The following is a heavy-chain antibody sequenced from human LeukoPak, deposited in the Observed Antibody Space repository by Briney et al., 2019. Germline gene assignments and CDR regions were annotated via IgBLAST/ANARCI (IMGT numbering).Heavy chain of an antibody. CDR1: SFTFSYYA. CDR2: ISATGGT. V-gene: IGHV3-23*01. Sequence: GGSLRLSCAASSFTFSYYAMGWVRQAPGKGLEWLSAISATGGTYYADSVKGRGTISRDNSKNTQYLQMNSLGVEETAVYFCARICNYGSGSYRFFDYWGQGIVVTVSS. J-gene: IGHJ4*02. D-gene: IGHD3-10*01. CDR3: ARICNYGSGSYRFFDY.